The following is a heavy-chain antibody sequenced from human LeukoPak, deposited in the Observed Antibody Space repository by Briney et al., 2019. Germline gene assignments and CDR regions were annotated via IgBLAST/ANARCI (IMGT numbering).Heavy chain of an antibody. CDR2: IYYSGST. V-gene: IGHV4-39*01. J-gene: IGHJ4*02. Sequence: SETLSLTCTVSGGSISSSSYYWGWIRQPPGKGLEWIGSIYYSGSTYYNPSLKSRVTISVDTSKNQFSLKLSSVTAADTAVYYRARQCGYGDYSYYFDYWGQGTLVTVSS. CDR3: ARQCGYGDYSYYFDY. D-gene: IGHD4-17*01. CDR1: GGSISSSSYY.